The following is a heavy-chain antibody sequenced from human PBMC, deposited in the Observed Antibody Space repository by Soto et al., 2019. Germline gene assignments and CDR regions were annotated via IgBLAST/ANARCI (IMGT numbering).Heavy chain of an antibody. CDR1: GGSISSYY. J-gene: IGHJ6*03. Sequence: SETLSLTCTVSGGSISSYYWSWIRQPPGKGLEWIGYIYYSGSTNYNPSLKSRVTISVDTSKNQFSLKLSSVTAADTAVYYCATSIAARPYYYYYMDVXGKGTTVTVSS. CDR3: ATSIAARPYYYYYMDV. CDR2: IYYSGST. V-gene: IGHV4-59*01. D-gene: IGHD6-6*01.